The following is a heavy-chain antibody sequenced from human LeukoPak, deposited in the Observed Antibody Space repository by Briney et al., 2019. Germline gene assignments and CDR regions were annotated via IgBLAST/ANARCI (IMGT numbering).Heavy chain of an antibody. CDR2: TIAYNGNT. D-gene: IGHD3-16*02. CDR1: GYTFTSYG. J-gene: IGHJ2*01. CDR3: ARTTDPEISNWYLDL. Sequence: ASVKVSCKASGYTFTSYGVSWVRQAPGQGREWMGYTIAYNGNTNYAQKLQGRVTMTTDTSTSTAYMELRSLRSDDTAVYYCARTTDPEISNWYLDLWGRGTLVTVSS. V-gene: IGHV1-18*01.